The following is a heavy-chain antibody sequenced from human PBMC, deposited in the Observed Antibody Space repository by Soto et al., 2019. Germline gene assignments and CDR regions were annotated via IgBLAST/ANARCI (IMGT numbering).Heavy chain of an antibody. CDR3: AKDEYWESHFYYFMDL. Sequence: QVQLVESGGGVVQPGRSLRLSCEASGFTFRSYAMHWVRQAPGKGLEWVAVISHDGNVNYYSESVKGRFTMSRDNSKDTLYLQMDSLRTEDTAVYFCAKDEYWESHFYYFMDLWGKGTPVTVSS. CDR2: ISHDGNVN. CDR1: GFTFRSYA. V-gene: IGHV3-30*18. J-gene: IGHJ6*03. D-gene: IGHD2-8*02.